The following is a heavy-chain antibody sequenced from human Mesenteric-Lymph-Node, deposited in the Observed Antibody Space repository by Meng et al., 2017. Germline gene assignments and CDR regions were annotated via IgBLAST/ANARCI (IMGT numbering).Heavy chain of an antibody. CDR2: ISYDGSNK. Sequence: GGSLRLSCAASGFTFSSYAMHWVRQAPGKGLEWVAVISYDGSNKYYADSVKGRFTSSRDNSKNTLYLQMNSLRAEDAAVYYCARDPGAVAGTSYFDYWGQGTLVTVSS. CDR3: ARDPGAVAGTSYFDY. CDR1: GFTFSSYA. V-gene: IGHV3-30*04. J-gene: IGHJ4*02. D-gene: IGHD6-19*01.